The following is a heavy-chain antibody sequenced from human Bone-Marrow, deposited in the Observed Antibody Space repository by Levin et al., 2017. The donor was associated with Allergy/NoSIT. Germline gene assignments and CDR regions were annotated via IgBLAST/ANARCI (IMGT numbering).Heavy chain of an antibody. J-gene: IGHJ4*02. CDR3: AKDTYTCSGGSCYFFDY. V-gene: IGHV3-30*18. CDR1: GFTFRNYA. Sequence: SCAVSGFTFRNYAMHWVRQAPGRGLEWVAFISLDGNTQYYADSVKGRFTVSRDNSNNTLHLQMNSLRVEDTAIYYCAKDTYTCSGGSCYFFDYWGQGALVTVSS. CDR2: ISLDGNTQ. D-gene: IGHD2-15*01.